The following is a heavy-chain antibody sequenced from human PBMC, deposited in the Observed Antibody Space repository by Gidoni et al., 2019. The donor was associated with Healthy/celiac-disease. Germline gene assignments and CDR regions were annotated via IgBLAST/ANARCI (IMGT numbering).Heavy chain of an antibody. CDR1: GYTFTGYY. V-gene: IGHV1-2*04. CDR2: INPNSGGT. D-gene: IGHD1-26*01. J-gene: IGHJ3*02. CDR3: ARATQSSAWDDAFDI. Sequence: QVQLVQSGAEVKKPGASVKVSCKASGYTFTGYYMHWVRQAPGQGLEWMGWINPNSGGTNYAQKFQGWVTMTRDTSISTAYMELSRLRSDDTAVYYCARATQSSAWDDAFDIWGQGTMVTVSS.